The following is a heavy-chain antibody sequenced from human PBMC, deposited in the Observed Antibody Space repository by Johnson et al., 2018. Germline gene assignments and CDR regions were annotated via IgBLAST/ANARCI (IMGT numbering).Heavy chain of an antibody. CDR3: ARGSGGSGSYYAFDI. V-gene: IGHV3-74*01. CDR1: GFTFSSYW. Sequence: VQLLETGGGLVQPGGSLRLSCAASGFTFSSYWMHWVRQAPGKGLMWVSRINSEGSDTNYADSVKGRFTISRDNAKNTLNLQMHSLRAEDTAVYYCARGSGGSGSYYAFDIWGQGTMVTVSS. J-gene: IGHJ3*02. D-gene: IGHD3-10*01. CDR2: INSEGSDT.